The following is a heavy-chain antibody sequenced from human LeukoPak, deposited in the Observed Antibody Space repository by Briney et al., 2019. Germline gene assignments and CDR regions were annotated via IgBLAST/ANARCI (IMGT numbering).Heavy chain of an antibody. D-gene: IGHD3-22*01. V-gene: IGHV3-11*01. CDR1: GFTFSDYY. CDR3: TGSHYDSSGYYYF. CDR2: ISSSGSTI. Sequence: GGSLRLSCAASGFTFSDYYMSWIRQAPGKGLEWVSYISSSGSTIYYADSVKGRFTISRDNAKNSLYLQMNSLKTEDTAVYYCTGSHYDSSGYYYFWGQGTLVTVSS. J-gene: IGHJ4*02.